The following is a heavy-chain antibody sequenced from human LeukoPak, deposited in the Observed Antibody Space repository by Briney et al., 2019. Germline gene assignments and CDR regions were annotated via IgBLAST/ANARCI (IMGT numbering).Heavy chain of an antibody. J-gene: IGHJ6*02. Sequence: SVKVSCKASGYTFTSYAMHWVRQAPGQRLEWMGRITPIVDIATYIQKFQGRVTITANKFTSTAYMELSSLTSEDTAVYYCASGLGFCSGSDCTNLVKDYYYGMNVWGQGTTVTVSS. CDR2: ITPIVDIA. CDR3: ASGLGFCSGSDCTNLVKDYYYGMNV. V-gene: IGHV1-69*04. CDR1: GYTFTSYA. D-gene: IGHD2-15*01.